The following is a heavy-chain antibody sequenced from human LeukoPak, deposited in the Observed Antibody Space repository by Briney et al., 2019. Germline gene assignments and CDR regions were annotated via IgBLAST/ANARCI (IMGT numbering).Heavy chain of an antibody. CDR2: ISAYNGNT. CDR1: GYTFTSYG. J-gene: IGHJ6*03. D-gene: IGHD3-3*01. V-gene: IGHV1-18*01. CDR3: ARVERIVEPAAKGYYDFWSGYRDYYYYYMDV. Sequence: GASVKVSCKASGYTFTSYGINWVRQAPGQGLEWMGWISAYNGNTNYAQKLQGRVTMTTDTSTSTAYMELRSLRSDDTAVYYCARVERIVEPAAKGYYDFWSGYRDYYYYYMDVWGKGTTVTVSS.